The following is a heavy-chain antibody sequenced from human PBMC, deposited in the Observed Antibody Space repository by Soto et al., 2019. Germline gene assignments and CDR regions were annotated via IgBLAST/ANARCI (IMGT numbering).Heavy chain of an antibody. J-gene: IGHJ6*02. Sequence: GESLKISCQGSGYSFTTHWITWLRQTPGKVLEWMGRIDPSNSYINYSPSFQGHVTISVDRSISTAYPQWSRLEASDSDIYYCARRLSGPKEEYNAYYFYGLDVWGQGTKVTGSS. CDR2: IDPSNSYI. CDR3: ARRLSGPKEEYNAYYFYGLDV. CDR1: GYSFTTHW. D-gene: IGHD1-1*01. V-gene: IGHV5-10-1*01.